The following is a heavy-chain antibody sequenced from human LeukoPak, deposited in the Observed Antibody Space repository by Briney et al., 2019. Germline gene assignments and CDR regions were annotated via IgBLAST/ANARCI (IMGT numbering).Heavy chain of an antibody. J-gene: IGHJ6*02. V-gene: IGHV5-51*01. CDR1: GYNFTKFW. D-gene: IGHD1-26*01. Sequence: GESLKISCKGSGYNFTKFWLGWVRQMPGKGLEWMGIIYPGDSDIRYSPSFQGQVTISADKSITTAYLQWRRLKASDTAMYYCARGSGSYYDNYFYGMDVWGQGTTVTVSS. CDR2: IYPGDSDI. CDR3: ARGSGSYYDNYFYGMDV.